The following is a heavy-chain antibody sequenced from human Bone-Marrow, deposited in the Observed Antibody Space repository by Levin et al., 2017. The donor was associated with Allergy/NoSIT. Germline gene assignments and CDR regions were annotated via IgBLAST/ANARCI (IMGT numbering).Heavy chain of an antibody. CDR1: GYTFTSYD. V-gene: IGHV1-8*01. Sequence: ASVKVSCKASGYTFTSYDINWVRQATGQGLEWMGWMNPNSGNTGYAQKFQGRVTMTRNTSISTAYMELSSLRSEDTAVYYCARDRRVVLVPAADFDAFDIWGQGTMVTVSS. D-gene: IGHD2-2*01. CDR3: ARDRRVVLVPAADFDAFDI. J-gene: IGHJ3*02. CDR2: MNPNSGNT.